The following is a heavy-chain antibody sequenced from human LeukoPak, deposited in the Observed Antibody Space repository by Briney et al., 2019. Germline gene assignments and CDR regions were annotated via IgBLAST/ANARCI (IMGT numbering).Heavy chain of an antibody. D-gene: IGHD7-27*01. CDR2: FDPEDGET. Sequence: PGASVKVSCKVSGYTLTELSMHWVRQAPGKGLEWMGGFDPEDGETIYAQKFQGRVTMTEDTSTDTAYMELSSLRSEDTAVYYCAILLAGDRPFDYWGQGTLVTVSS. CDR1: GYTLTELS. CDR3: AILLAGDRPFDY. J-gene: IGHJ4*02. V-gene: IGHV1-24*01.